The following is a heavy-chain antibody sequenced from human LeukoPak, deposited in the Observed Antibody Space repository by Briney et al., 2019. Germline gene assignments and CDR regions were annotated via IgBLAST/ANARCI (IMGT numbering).Heavy chain of an antibody. J-gene: IGHJ4*02. D-gene: IGHD5-12*01. V-gene: IGHV5-51*01. CDR2: IYPGDSDT. Sequence: GGSLKISCKGSGYRFTSYWIGGVRQMPGKGLEWRGIIYPGDSDTRYSPSFQGQVTISADKSISTAYLQWSSLKASDTAMYYCARAPVATKEYYFDYWGQGTLVTVSS. CDR1: GYRFTSYW. CDR3: ARAPVATKEYYFDY.